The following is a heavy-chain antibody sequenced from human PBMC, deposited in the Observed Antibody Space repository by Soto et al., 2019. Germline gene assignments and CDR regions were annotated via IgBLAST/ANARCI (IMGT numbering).Heavy chain of an antibody. CDR3: ARESEDLTSNFDY. Sequence: SGGSLRLSCAASGFIVSDNYINWVRQAPGKGLEWVSSISSTTNYIYYADSMKGRFTVSRDNAKNSVYLDMNSLSAEDTAVYYCARESEDLTSNFDYWGQGTLVTVSS. J-gene: IGHJ4*02. V-gene: IGHV3-21*01. CDR1: GFIVSDNY. CDR2: ISSTTNYI.